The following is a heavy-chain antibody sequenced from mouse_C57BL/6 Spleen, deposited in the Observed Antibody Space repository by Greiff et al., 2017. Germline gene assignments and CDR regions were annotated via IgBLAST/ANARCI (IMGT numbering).Heavy chain of an antibody. D-gene: IGHD3-2*02. CDR3: ARGSGHFDY. CDR2: IDPSDSYT. CDR1: GYTFTSYW. V-gene: IGHV1-69*01. J-gene: IGHJ2*01. Sequence: QVQLQQPGAELVMPGASVKLSCKASGYTFTSYWMHWVKQRPGQGLEWIGEIDPSDSYTNYNQKFKGKSTLTLDKSSSTAYMQLSSLTSEDSAVYYCARGSGHFDYWGQGTTLTVSS.